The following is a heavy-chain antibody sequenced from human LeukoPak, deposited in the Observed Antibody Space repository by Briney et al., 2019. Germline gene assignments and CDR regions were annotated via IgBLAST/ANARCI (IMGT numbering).Heavy chain of an antibody. Sequence: SGGSLRLSCAASGFTFSSYAMHWVRQAPGKGLEWVAVISYDGSNKYYADSVKGRFTISRDNSKNTLYLQMNSLRAEDTAVYYCARDQQQLAPVCYFDYWGQGTLVTVSS. CDR3: ARDQQQLAPVCYFDY. V-gene: IGHV3-30*04. CDR2: ISYDGSNK. D-gene: IGHD6-13*01. CDR1: GFTFSSYA. J-gene: IGHJ4*02.